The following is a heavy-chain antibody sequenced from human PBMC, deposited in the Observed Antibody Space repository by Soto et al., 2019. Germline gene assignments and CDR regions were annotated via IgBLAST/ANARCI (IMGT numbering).Heavy chain of an antibody. CDR1: GYTFTSYD. J-gene: IGHJ6*02. CDR2: MSPNSGAT. D-gene: IGHD2-8*01. V-gene: IGHV1-8*01. CDR3: ARGVDNGVDV. Sequence: QVQLVQSGAEVTKPGVSVKVSCKASGYTFTSYDINWVRQATGQGLEWMGWMSPNSGATGYAQKFQGRVTMTRDTSISTVYMELSNLRSEDTAIYYCARGVDNGVDVWGQGSTVTVSS.